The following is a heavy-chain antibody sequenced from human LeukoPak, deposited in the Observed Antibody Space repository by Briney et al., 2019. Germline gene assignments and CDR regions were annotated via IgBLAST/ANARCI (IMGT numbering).Heavy chain of an antibody. J-gene: IGHJ4*02. CDR1: GFTFSSYA. CDR2: ISGSRGST. D-gene: IGHD5-12*01. V-gene: IGHV3-23*01. Sequence: GGSLRLSCAASGFTFSSYAMGWVRQAQGKGLERVSAISGSRGSTYYADSVKGRFTISRDNSKNTLYLQMNSLRAEDTAVYYCAKAKDARYSGYDYGRSRYLGPYFDYWGQGTLVTVSS. CDR3: AKAKDARYSGYDYGRSRYLGPYFDY.